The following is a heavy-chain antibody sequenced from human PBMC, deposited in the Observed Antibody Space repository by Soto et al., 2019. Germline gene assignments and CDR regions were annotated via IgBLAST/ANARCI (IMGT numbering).Heavy chain of an antibody. CDR3: ARRARTSVVTSSWYFDL. Sequence: QVQLHDSGPGLVKPSETLSLTCSVSGVSIGNYDWNWILQTPGKGLEWIGHIFNSGTTSYNPSLTTRITISIDPSKSELCLDLTSVTAADTAVYYCARRARTSVVTSSWYFDLWGRGTLVTVSS. CDR1: GVSIGNYD. D-gene: IGHD2-15*01. CDR2: IFNSGTT. J-gene: IGHJ2*01. V-gene: IGHV4-4*08.